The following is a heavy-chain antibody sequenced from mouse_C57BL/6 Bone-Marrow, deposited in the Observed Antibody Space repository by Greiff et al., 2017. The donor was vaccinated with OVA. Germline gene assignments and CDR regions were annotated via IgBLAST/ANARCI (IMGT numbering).Heavy chain of an antibody. D-gene: IGHD1-1*01. CDR2: IYPRDGST. CDR1: GYTFTDHT. V-gene: IGHV1-78*01. J-gene: IGHJ4*01. CDR3: AREGDYGSPYAMDY. Sequence: QVQLQQSDAELVKPGASVKISCKASGYTFTDHTIHWMKQRPEQGLEWIGYIYPRDGSTKYNEKFKGKATLTADKSSSTAYMQLNSLTSEDSAVYVCAREGDYGSPYAMDYWGQGTSVTVSS.